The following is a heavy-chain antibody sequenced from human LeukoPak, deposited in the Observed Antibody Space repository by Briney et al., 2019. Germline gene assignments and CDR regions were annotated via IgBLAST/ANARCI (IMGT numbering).Heavy chain of an antibody. Sequence: SETLSLTCTVSGGSISSYYWSWIRQPAGKGLECIGRIYTSGSTNYNPSLKSRVTMSVDTSKNQFSLKLSSVTAADTAVYYCARLGRNSSGYLARPYYFDYWGQGTLVTVSS. CDR3: ARLGRNSSGYLARPYYFDY. CDR1: GGSISSYY. J-gene: IGHJ4*02. D-gene: IGHD3-22*01. CDR2: IYTSGST. V-gene: IGHV4-4*07.